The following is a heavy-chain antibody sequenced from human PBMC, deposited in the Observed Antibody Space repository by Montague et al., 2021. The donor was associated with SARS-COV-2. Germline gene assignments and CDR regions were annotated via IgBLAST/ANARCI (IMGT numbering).Heavy chain of an antibody. CDR3: ARDRSTSGYCTGGVCYYFDY. Sequence: SLRLSCAASGFTFSNYAMHWVRQAPGKGLEWVAVISYDGSNKYYVDSVKGRFTISRDNSKNTLYLQVNSLRDEDTAVYYCARDRSTSGYCTGGVCYYFDYWGQGTLVTVSS. CDR2: ISYDGSNK. CDR1: GFTFSNYA. V-gene: IGHV3-30*04. D-gene: IGHD2-8*02. J-gene: IGHJ4*02.